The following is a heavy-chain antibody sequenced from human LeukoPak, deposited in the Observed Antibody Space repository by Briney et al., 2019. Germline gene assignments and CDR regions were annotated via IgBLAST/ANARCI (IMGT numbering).Heavy chain of an antibody. V-gene: IGHV1-2*02. CDR3: ARGAYDYVWGRPVDY. Sequence: ASVKVSCKASGYTLTGYYMHWVRQAPGQGLEWMGWINPNSGGTNYAQKFQGRVTMTRDTSISTAYMELRRLRSDDTAVYYCARGAYDYVWGRPVDYWGQGTLVTVSS. CDR2: INPNSGGT. CDR1: GYTLTGYY. J-gene: IGHJ4*02. D-gene: IGHD3-16*01.